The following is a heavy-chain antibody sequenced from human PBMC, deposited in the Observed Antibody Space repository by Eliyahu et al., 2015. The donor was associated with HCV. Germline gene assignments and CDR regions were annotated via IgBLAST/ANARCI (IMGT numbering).Heavy chain of an antibody. J-gene: IGHJ4*02. D-gene: IGHD3-10*01. CDR1: SGSISSGDYY. V-gene: IGHV4-31*03. CDR2: IYYSGST. CDR3: ARENYDSGSHYFDY. Sequence: QVQLQESGPGLVKPSQTLSLTCTVSSGSISSGDYYWSWIRQYPGKGLEWIGYIYYSGSTLYNPSLTGRLSMSVDTSKSQFSLKVNSVTTADTAVYYCARENYDSGSHYFDYWGQGTLVTVSS.